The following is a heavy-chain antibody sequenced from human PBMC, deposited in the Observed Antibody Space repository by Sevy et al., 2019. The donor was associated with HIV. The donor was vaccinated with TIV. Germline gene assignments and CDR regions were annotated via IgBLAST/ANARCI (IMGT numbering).Heavy chain of an antibody. D-gene: IGHD2-15*01. CDR1: GYTFTTYG. CDR2: ISTFNGDT. CDR3: ARAYCSGGRCYSLAY. V-gene: IGHV1-18*01. J-gene: IGHJ4*02. Sequence: ASVKVSCKASGYTFTTYGVTWVRQAPGEGLQWMGWISTFNGDTNSAQKLQGRVTMTTDTSTSTAYMELRSLRSDDTAVYYCARAYCSGGRCYSLAYWGQGTLVTVSS.